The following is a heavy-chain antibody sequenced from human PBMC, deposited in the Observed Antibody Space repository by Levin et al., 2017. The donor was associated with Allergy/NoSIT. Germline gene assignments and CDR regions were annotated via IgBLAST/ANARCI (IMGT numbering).Heavy chain of an antibody. V-gene: IGHV3-73*01. CDR1: GFTFSGST. Sequence: GGSLRLSCAASGFTFSGSTMHWVRQTSGKGLEWVGRIRTNPNNYATAYAESVKGRFTISRDDSKNTAYLQMNSLKTEDTAVYYCWTFSDFYGDYEDYWGHGTLVTVSS. J-gene: IGHJ4*01. CDR3: WTFSDFYGDYEDY. D-gene: IGHD4-17*01. CDR2: IRTNPNNYAT.